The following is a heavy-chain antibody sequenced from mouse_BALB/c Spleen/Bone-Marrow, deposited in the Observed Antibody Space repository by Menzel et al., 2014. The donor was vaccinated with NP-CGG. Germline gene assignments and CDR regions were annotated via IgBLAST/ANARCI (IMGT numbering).Heavy chain of an antibody. CDR3: ASYYYGSSRFAY. Sequence: VQLQQPGAELVKPGASVKLSCTASGFSIKDTYMHWVKQRPEQGLEWIGRIDPANGNTKYDPKFQGKATITADTSSNTAYLQLSSLTSEDTAVYYCASYYYGSSRFAYWGQGTLVTVSA. CDR2: IDPANGNT. J-gene: IGHJ3*01. V-gene: IGHV14-3*02. CDR1: GFSIKDTY. D-gene: IGHD1-1*01.